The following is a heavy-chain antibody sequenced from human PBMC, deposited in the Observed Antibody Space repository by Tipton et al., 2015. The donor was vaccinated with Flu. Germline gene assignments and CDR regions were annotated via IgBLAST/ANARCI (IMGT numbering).Heavy chain of an antibody. CDR3: ARLSYYDVDLKNFYFDH. Sequence: LRLSCTDSGGSISSRSYSWGWIRQPPGKGLEWIASIYYSGSTYYNPSLKNRVTISVDTSKNQLSLRLSSVTAADTAVYFCARLSYYDVDLKNFYFDHWGQGALVTVSS. CDR2: IYYSGST. J-gene: IGHJ4*02. V-gene: IGHV4-39*01. D-gene: IGHD3-16*01. CDR1: GGSISSRSYS.